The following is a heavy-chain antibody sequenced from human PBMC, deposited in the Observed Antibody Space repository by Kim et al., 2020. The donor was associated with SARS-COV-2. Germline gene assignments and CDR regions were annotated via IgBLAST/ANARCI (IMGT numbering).Heavy chain of an antibody. D-gene: IGHD3-10*01. CDR3: ARGSWFGEFILWFDP. Sequence: QKFQGRVTITADESTSTAYMELSSLRSEDTAVYYCARGSWFGEFILWFDPWGQGTLVTVSS. V-gene: IGHV1-69*01. J-gene: IGHJ5*02.